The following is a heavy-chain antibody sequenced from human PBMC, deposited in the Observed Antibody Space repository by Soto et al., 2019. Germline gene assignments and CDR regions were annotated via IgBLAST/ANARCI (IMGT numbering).Heavy chain of an antibody. CDR3: ARDQRSSCWYHSSGWFEFSSGADY. V-gene: IGHV1-46*01. Sequence: ASVEVSCKASGYTFTSYYMHWVRQAPGQGLEWMGIINPSGGSTSYAQKFQGRVTMTRDTSTSTVYMELSSLRSEDTAVYYCARDQRSSCWYHSSGWFEFSSGADYWGHGTVVTSSS. D-gene: IGHD6-19*01. CDR2: INPSGGST. J-gene: IGHJ4*01. CDR1: GYTFTSYY.